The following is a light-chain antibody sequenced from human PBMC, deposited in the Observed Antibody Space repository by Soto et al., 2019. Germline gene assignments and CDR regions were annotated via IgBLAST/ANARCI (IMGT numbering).Light chain of an antibody. CDR1: QSVSSSY. V-gene: IGKV3-20*01. CDR3: QQYGSSPPT. CDR2: GAS. Sequence: EIVLTQSPGTLSLSPGERATLSCRASQSVSSSYLAWYQQKPGQAPRLLIYGASSRATGIPDRFSGSGSGTDFTLTISRLEPEDFAVYSCQQYGSSPPTFGQGTKVDIK. J-gene: IGKJ1*01.